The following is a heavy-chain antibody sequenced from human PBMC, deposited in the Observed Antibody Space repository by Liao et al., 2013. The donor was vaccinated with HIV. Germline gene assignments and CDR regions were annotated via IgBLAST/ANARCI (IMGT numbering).Heavy chain of an antibody. CDR2: IYDTGST. D-gene: IGHD2/OR15-2a*01. CDR3: ARGGVVIAARPHDAFVY. J-gene: IGHJ3*02. Sequence: QVQLQESGPGLVKPSETLSLTCSVSGGAIRTDDYYWNWIRQAPGKGLEWIGYIYDTGSTYFNPSLESRVTMSVDTAKNQFSLNLKSLTAADTAVYYCARGGVVIAARPHDAFVYLGPRTMVTVSS. CDR1: GGAIRTDDYY. V-gene: IGHV4-30-4*08.